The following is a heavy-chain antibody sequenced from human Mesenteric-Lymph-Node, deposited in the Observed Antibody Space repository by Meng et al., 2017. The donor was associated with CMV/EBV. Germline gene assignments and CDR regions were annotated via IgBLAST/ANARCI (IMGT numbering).Heavy chain of an antibody. D-gene: IGHD6-6*01. CDR2: ISSSSSYI. CDR1: GFTFSNAW. Sequence: GGSLRLSCAASGFTFSNAWMNWVRQAPGKGLEWVSSISSSSSYIYYADSVKGRFTISRDNAKNSLYLQMNSLRAEDTAVYYCARDHLAARPAAGYWGQGTLVTVSS. V-gene: IGHV3-21*01. CDR3: ARDHLAARPAAGY. J-gene: IGHJ4*02.